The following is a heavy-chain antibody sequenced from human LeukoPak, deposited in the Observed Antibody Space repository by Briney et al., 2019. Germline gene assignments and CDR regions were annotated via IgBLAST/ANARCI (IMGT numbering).Heavy chain of an antibody. J-gene: IGHJ3*02. CDR3: AKDLDIVVVPADAFDI. D-gene: IGHD2-2*03. Sequence: GGSLRLSCAASGVTFSNYAMSWVRQAPGKGLEWVAAISGSGGSRYYADSVKGRFTISRDNSKNTLYLQMNSLRAEDTAVYYCAKDLDIVVVPADAFDIWGQGTMVTVSS. CDR2: ISGSGGSR. CDR1: GVTFSNYA. V-gene: IGHV3-23*01.